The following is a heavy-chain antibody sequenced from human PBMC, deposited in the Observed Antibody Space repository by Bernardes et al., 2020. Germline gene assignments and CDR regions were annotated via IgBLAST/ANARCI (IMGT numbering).Heavy chain of an antibody. Sequence: SETLSLTRTVSGGSISSGGYYWSWIRQHPGKGLEWIGYIYYSGSTYYNPSLKSRVTISVDTSKNQFSLKLSSVTAADTAVYYCARERRDTAMVTGLILYYYGMDVWGQGTTVTVSS. CDR1: GGSISSGGYY. D-gene: IGHD5-18*01. CDR3: ARERRDTAMVTGLILYYYGMDV. V-gene: IGHV4-31*03. J-gene: IGHJ6*02. CDR2: IYYSGST.